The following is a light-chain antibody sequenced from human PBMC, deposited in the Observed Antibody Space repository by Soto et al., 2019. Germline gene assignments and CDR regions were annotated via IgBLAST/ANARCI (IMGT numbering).Light chain of an antibody. CDR1: QSVSSSF. J-gene: IGKJ4*01. V-gene: IGKV3-20*01. CDR2: GAS. CDR3: QQYDNSPLT. Sequence: EIVLTQSPGTLSLSPGERATLSCRASQSVSSSFLAWYQQKPGQAPRLLIYGASSRATGIPDRFRGSGTGTDFTLTISRLEPEDFAVYYCQQYDNSPLTFGGGTKVEIK.